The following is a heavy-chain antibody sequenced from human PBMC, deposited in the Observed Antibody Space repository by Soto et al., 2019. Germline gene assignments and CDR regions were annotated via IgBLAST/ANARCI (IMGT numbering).Heavy chain of an antibody. J-gene: IGHJ6*02. V-gene: IGHV3-21*01. CDR1: GFTFSIYS. CDR2: ISSSSSYI. D-gene: IGHD6-13*01. Sequence: PGGSLRLSCAASGFTFSIYSMNWVRQAPGKGLEWVSSISSSSSYIYYADSVKGRFTISRDNAKNSLYLQMNSLRAEDTAVYYCARHTPGIAAAGIYYYGMDVWGQGTTVTVSS. CDR3: ARHTPGIAAAGIYYYGMDV.